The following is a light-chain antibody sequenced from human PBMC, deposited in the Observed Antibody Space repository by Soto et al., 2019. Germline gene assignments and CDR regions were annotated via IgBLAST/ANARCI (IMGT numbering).Light chain of an antibody. V-gene: IGKV1-39*01. CDR3: QQSYTTPWT. CDR1: QSISRY. J-gene: IGKJ1*01. CDR2: AAS. Sequence: DIQMTQSPSSLSASVGDRVTITCRASQSISRYLNWYQQKPGKAPNLLLYAASSLKSGVPSRFSGSGSGTDVTLTISSRQPEDFATYYCQQSYTTPWTFGQGTKVEIK.